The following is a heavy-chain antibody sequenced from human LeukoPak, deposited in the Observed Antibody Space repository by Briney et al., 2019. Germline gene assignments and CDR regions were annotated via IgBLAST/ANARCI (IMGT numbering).Heavy chain of an antibody. Sequence: SQTLSLTCTVSGGSISSANHFWSWVRQSPGEGLEWLGYIHYDGSTHYNQSLKSRVSMSLDMSKNQFSLSLSSVTAADTAIYYCAREVITPGDSDGFDLWGQGTMVSVSS. D-gene: IGHD2-2*01. CDR3: AREVITPGDSDGFDL. V-gene: IGHV4-30-4*08. CDR2: IHYDGST. J-gene: IGHJ3*01. CDR1: GGSISSANHF.